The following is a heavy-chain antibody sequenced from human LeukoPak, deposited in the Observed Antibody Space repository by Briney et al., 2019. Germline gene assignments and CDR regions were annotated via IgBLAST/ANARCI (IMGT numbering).Heavy chain of an antibody. D-gene: IGHD6-19*01. V-gene: IGHV3-21*01. Sequence: GGSLRLSCAASGFTFSSYSMNWVRQAPGKGLEWVSSISSSSSYIYYADSVKGRFTISRDNAKNSLYLQMNSLRAEDTAVYYCARAAAVAGRVFDYWGQGTLVTVSS. CDR1: GFTFSSYS. J-gene: IGHJ4*02. CDR3: ARAAAVAGRVFDY. CDR2: ISSSSSYI.